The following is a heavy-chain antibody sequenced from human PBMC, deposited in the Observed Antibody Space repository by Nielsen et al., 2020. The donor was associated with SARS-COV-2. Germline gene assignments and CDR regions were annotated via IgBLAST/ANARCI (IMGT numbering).Heavy chain of an antibody. CDR1: GGSISSSSYY. Sequence: SETLSLTCTVSGGSISSSSYYWGWIRQPPGKGLEWIGSIYYSGSTYYNPSLKSRVTISVDTSKNQFSLKLSSVTAADTAVYYCASLADRPRTGYYYGMDVWGQGTTVTVSS. CDR3: ASLADRPRTGYYYGMDV. D-gene: IGHD6-6*01. J-gene: IGHJ6*02. CDR2: IYYSGST. V-gene: IGHV4-39*01.